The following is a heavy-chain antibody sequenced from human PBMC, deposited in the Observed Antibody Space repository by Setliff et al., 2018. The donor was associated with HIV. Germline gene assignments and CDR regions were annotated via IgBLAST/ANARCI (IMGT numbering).Heavy chain of an antibody. CDR2: ISGSGGST. Sequence: GGSLRLSCAASGFTFSTYPMSWVRQAPGKGLEWASGISGSGGSTFYADSVKGRFTISRDNSKNTLYLQMNSLRAEDMALYYCVRDKWLVPDTFDIWGQGTMVTVSS. V-gene: IGHV3-23*01. CDR1: GFTFSTYP. J-gene: IGHJ3*02. D-gene: IGHD6-19*01. CDR3: VRDKWLVPDTFDI.